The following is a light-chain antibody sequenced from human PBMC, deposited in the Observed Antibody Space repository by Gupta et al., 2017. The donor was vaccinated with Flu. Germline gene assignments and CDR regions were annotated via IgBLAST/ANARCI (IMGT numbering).Light chain of an antibody. V-gene: IGLV3-25*03. J-gene: IGLJ1*01. CDR1: LGIKKT. Sequence: PGKTATITCSGELGIKKTAFWSQHRPAQAPFLVIYKDIGSPAGIPGRFSGSSAGTIVRLTISGVQADDEADYFCQPADTDNTYIFGAGTRLTV. CDR2: KDI. CDR3: QPADTDNTYI.